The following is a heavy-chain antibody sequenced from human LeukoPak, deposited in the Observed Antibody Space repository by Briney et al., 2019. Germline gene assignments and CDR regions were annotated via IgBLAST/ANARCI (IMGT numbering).Heavy chain of an antibody. D-gene: IGHD2-15*01. CDR1: GFTVSSNY. CDR2: IYSGGST. Sequence: PGGSLRLSCAASGFTVSSNYMSWVRQAPGKGLEWVSVIYSGGSTYYADSVKGRFTISRDNSKNTLYLQMNSLRAEDTAVYYCARDSRAADRAFDYWGQGTLVTVSS. J-gene: IGHJ4*02. CDR3: ARDSRAADRAFDY. V-gene: IGHV3-53*01.